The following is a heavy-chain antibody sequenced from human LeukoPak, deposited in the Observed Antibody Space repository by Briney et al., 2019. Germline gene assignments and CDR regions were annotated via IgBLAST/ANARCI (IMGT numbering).Heavy chain of an antibody. D-gene: IGHD5-18*01. J-gene: IGHJ6*03. V-gene: IGHV4-4*07. CDR3: ARTTEGGYTYGYFYYYYMDV. CDR1: GGSISTYY. Sequence: SETLSLTCTVSGGSISTYYWNWIRQPAGKGLEWIGLIYTTGTTDYNPSLKSRVTMSVDTSKNQFSLKLSSVTAADTAVYYCARTTEGGYTYGYFYYYYMDVWGKGTTVTISS. CDR2: IYTTGTT.